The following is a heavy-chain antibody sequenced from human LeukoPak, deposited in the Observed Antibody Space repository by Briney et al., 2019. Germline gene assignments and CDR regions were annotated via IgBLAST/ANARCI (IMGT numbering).Heavy chain of an antibody. CDR2: ISGSGGST. J-gene: IGHJ4*02. CDR1: GFTFSSYA. V-gene: IGHV3-23*01. CDR3: AKDVHDILTGYYAFDY. Sequence: GGSLRLSCAASGFTFSSYAMSWVRQAPGKGLEWVSAISGSGGSTYYADSVKGRFTISRDNSKNTLYLQMNSPRAEDTAVYYCAKDVHDILTGYYAFDYWGQGTLVTVSS. D-gene: IGHD3-9*01.